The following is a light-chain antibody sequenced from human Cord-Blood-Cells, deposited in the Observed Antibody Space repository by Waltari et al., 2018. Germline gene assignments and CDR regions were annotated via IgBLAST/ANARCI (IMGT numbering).Light chain of an antibody. CDR1: SSDVGGYNY. J-gene: IGLJ1*01. CDR2: DVS. CDR3: CSYAGSYTYV. Sequence: QSALTQPRSVSGSPGQSITISSTGTSSDVGGYNYVSWYQQHPGKAPKLMIYDVSKRPSGVPDRCSDSKSGNTASLTISGLQAEDEADYYCCSYAGSYTYVFGTGTKVTVL. V-gene: IGLV2-11*01.